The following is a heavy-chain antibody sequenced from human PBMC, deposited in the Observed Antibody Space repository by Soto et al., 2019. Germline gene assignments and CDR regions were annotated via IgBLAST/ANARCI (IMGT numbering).Heavy chain of an antibody. V-gene: IGHV3-30*03. CDR1: GFTFSTYG. Sequence: QVQLVESGGGVVQPGRSLRLSCAASGFTFSTYGIHWVRQAPGKGLEWVAFISYDGQNKKYVDSVKGRFTVSRDDAENTVFLQMNSLRAEDTGLYFCGRESKSSGHYPDYYGVDFWGLGTTATVS. D-gene: IGHD6-19*01. CDR2: ISYDGQNK. CDR3: GRESKSSGHYPDYYGVDF. J-gene: IGHJ6*02.